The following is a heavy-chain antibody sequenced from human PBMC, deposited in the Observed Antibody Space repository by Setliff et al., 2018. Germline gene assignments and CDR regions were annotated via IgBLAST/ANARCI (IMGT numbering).Heavy chain of an antibody. Sequence: GASVKVSCKASGYSFSTYAMSWIRQAPGRGLEWMGWINTNTGDPSYAQGFTGRFVFSLDTSVSTAYLQISSLKPEDTAMYYCARASRFATIVWKGDYYMDVWGKRTTVTSP. CDR2: INTNTGDP. CDR1: GYSFSTYA. D-gene: IGHD3-16*02. V-gene: IGHV7-4-1*02. CDR3: ARASRFATIVWKGDYYMDV. J-gene: IGHJ6*03.